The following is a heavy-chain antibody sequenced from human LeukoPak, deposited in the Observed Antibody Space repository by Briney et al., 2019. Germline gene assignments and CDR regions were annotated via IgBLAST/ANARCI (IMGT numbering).Heavy chain of an antibody. J-gene: IGHJ4*02. CDR3: AKGGGSGWYVGPDY. V-gene: IGHV3-23*01. D-gene: IGHD6-19*01. Sequence: GGSLRLSCAASGFTFSSYAMSWVRQAPGKGLEWVSAISGSGGNTYYADSVKGRFTISRDNPKNTLYLQMNSLRAEDTAVYYCAKGGGSGWYVGPDYWGQGTLVTVSS. CDR1: GFTFSSYA. CDR2: ISGSGGNT.